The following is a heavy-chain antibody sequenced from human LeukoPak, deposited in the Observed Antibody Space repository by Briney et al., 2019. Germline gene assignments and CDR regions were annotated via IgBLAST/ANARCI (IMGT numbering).Heavy chain of an antibody. CDR1: GYTFTSYG. Sequence: GASVKVSCKASGYTFTSYGISWVRQAPGQGLEWMGWISAYNGNTNYAQKLQGRVTMTTDTSTTTAYMELRSLRSDDTAVFYCARVERADYGDYFDYWGQGTLVTVSS. V-gene: IGHV1-18*01. D-gene: IGHD4-17*01. CDR2: ISAYNGNT. CDR3: ARVERADYGDYFDY. J-gene: IGHJ4*02.